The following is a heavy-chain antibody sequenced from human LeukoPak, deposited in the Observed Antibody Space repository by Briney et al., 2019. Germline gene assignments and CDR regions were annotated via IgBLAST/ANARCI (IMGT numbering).Heavy chain of an antibody. V-gene: IGHV3-33*06. CDR1: GFTFSSYG. CDR2: IWYDGSNK. CDR3: AKEGFDY. Sequence: GRSLRFSCAASGFTFSSYGMLWVRQDPGKGLEWVAVIWYDGSNKYYADSVKGRFTISRDNSKNTLYVQMNSLRDEDTAVYYCAKEGFDYWGQGTLVTVSS. J-gene: IGHJ4*02.